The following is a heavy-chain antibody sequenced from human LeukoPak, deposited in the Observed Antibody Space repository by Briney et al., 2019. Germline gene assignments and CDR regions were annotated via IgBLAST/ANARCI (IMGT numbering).Heavy chain of an antibody. D-gene: IGHD2-2*01. Sequence: SETLSLTCTVSGGFISSYYWSWIRQPPGKGLEWIGYIYYSGSTNYNPSLKSRVTISVDTSKNQFSLKLSSVTAADTAVYYCVRQGYCSSTSCYAVDWFDPWGQGTLVTVSS. CDR1: GGFISSYY. V-gene: IGHV4-59*08. J-gene: IGHJ5*02. CDR2: IYYSGST. CDR3: VRQGYCSSTSCYAVDWFDP.